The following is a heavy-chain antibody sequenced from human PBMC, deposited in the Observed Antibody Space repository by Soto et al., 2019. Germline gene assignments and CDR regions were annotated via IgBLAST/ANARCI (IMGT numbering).Heavy chain of an antibody. CDR3: ARDSRGGAARRPTFYY. CDR2: IGRSGETI. J-gene: IGHJ4*02. V-gene: IGHV3-48*03. Sequence: GGSVRLSCVGSGFTFSSFEMNWVRQTPGKGLEWLSYIGRSGETIYYADSVKGRFTISRDNAKSSLFLQMTGLRDEDTGIYYCARDSRGGAARRPTFYYWGRGTLVTVSS. D-gene: IGHD6-6*01. CDR1: GFTFSSFE.